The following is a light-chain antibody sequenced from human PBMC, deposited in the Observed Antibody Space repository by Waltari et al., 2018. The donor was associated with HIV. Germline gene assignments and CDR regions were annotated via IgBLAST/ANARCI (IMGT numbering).Light chain of an antibody. CDR1: QSVRRH. Sequence: EIVLTQSPATLSVSPGERAILSCRASQSVRRHLAWYQQKSGQAPRLLIFEISSRAAGTPGRFNGSGSGTDFTLTITDVEPADVAVYYCQQRGTWPQVTFGGGTRVEI. CDR2: EIS. CDR3: QQRGTWPQVT. J-gene: IGKJ4*01. V-gene: IGKV3-11*01.